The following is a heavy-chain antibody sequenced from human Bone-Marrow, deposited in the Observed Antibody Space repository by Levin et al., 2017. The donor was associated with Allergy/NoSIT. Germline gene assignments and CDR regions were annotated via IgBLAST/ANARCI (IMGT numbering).Heavy chain of an antibody. V-gene: IGHV3-33*01. Sequence: GGSLRLSCAASGFTLSNSGMHWVRQAPGKGPEWVAVLYYDGNRKYYADSVKGRFTISRDDSKNTLSLQMNSLRAEDTAVDYCARDRGSGSYYRFEDWGQGTLVTVSS. CDR3: ARDRGSGSYYRFED. CDR2: LYYDGNRK. J-gene: IGHJ4*02. D-gene: IGHD3-10*01. CDR1: GFTLSNSG.